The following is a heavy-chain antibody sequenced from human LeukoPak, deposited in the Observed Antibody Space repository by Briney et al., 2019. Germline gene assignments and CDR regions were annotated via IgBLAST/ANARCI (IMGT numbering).Heavy chain of an antibody. Sequence: GGSLRLSCAASGFTFSSYEMNWVRQAPGKGLEWVSYISSSGSTIYYADSVKGRFTISRDHARNSLYLQMNSLRAEDTAIYYCARALYFGSGSYYNEGRDYAFDIWGQGTMVTVSS. J-gene: IGHJ3*02. CDR3: ARALYFGSGSYYNEGRDYAFDI. D-gene: IGHD3-10*01. V-gene: IGHV3-48*03. CDR1: GFTFSSYE. CDR2: ISSSGSTI.